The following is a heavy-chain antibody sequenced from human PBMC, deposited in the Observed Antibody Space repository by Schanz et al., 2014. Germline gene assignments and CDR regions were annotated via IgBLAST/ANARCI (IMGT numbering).Heavy chain of an antibody. CDR3: AKGPLGPRP. CDR2: IISILGIP. Sequence: QLQLVQSGAEVKKPGSSVKVSCKLSGGTFSSYTISWMRQAPGQGLEWMGRIISILGIPNYAQKFQGRVTFTADKSTNTAYMELRNLKSEDTAVDYCAKGPLGPRPWGQGALVSVSS. CDR1: GGTFSSYT. D-gene: IGHD7-27*01. V-gene: IGHV1-69*02. J-gene: IGHJ4*02.